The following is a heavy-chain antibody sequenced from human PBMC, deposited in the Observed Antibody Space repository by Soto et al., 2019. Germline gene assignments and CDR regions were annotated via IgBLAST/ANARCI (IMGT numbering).Heavy chain of an antibody. D-gene: IGHD2-21*02. Sequence: SVKVSCKASGGTFTSYAISWVRQSPGQGLEWMGRIFPIFGTANYAQKFQGRVTITADESTSTASMELSSLSSGVTAVYIYARDGHCGGDCYTGGGYYYYGRDGWGQGTTVTVSS. CDR2: IFPIFGTA. J-gene: IGHJ6*02. V-gene: IGHV1-69*13. CDR1: GGTFTSYA. CDR3: ARDGHCGGDCYTGGGYYYYGRDG.